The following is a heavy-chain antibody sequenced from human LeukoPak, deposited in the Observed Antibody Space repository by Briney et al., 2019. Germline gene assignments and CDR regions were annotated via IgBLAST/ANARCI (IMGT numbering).Heavy chain of an antibody. CDR2: IYTSGST. CDR3: ARGGRVSWYYYYYMDV. J-gene: IGHJ6*03. Sequence: SETLSLTCTVSGGSISSYYWSWIRQPAGKGLEWIGRIYTSGSTNYNPSLKSRVTMSVDTSKNQFSLKLSSVTAADTAVYYCARGGRVSWYYYYYMDVWGKGTTVTVSS. CDR1: GGSISSYY. D-gene: IGHD3-16*01. V-gene: IGHV4-4*07.